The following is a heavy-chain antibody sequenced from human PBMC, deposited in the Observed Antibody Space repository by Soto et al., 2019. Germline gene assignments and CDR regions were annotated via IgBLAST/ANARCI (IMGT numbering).Heavy chain of an antibody. CDR2: IHHSGST. J-gene: IGHJ4*02. CDR3: ASPGYCSDGTCYPDY. Sequence: QVQLQQWGAGLLKPSETLSLTCAVYGGSLSGSYWSWIRQPPGTGLEWIGEIHHSGSTYYNPSLKSRVNLSVDTSKNHFSLKLNSVTAADTAVYYCASPGYCSDGTCYPDYWGQRTLVTVSS. V-gene: IGHV4-34*01. CDR1: GGSLSGSY. D-gene: IGHD2-15*01.